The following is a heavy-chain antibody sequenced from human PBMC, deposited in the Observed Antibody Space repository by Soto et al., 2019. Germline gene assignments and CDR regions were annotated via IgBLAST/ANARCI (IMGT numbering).Heavy chain of an antibody. CDR3: ARDPDYYDSSGLSRAEYFQH. Sequence: ASVKVSCKASGGTFSSYAISWVRQAPGQGLEWMGGIIPIFGTANYAQKFQGRVTITADESTSTAYMELRSLRSEDTAVFYCARDPDYYDSSGLSRAEYFQHWGQGTLVTVSS. CDR1: GGTFSSYA. V-gene: IGHV1-69*13. D-gene: IGHD3-22*01. J-gene: IGHJ1*01. CDR2: IIPIFGTA.